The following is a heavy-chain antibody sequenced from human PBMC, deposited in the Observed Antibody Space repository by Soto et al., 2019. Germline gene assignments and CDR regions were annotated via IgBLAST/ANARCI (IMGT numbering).Heavy chain of an antibody. CDR1: GFTFSSYS. CDR2: ISSSSSYI. D-gene: IGHD6-19*01. V-gene: IGHV3-21*01. J-gene: IGHJ6*02. Sequence: GGSLRLSCSASGFTFSSYSMNWVRQAPGKGLEWVSSISSSSSYIYYADSVKGRFTISRDNAKNSLYLQMNSLRAEDTAVYYCASDKISGLDDDCYYDMYGCGQMTTVTLS. CDR3: ASDKISGLDDDCYYDMYG.